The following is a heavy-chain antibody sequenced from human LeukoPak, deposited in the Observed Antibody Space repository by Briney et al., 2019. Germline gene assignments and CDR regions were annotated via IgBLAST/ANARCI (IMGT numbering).Heavy chain of an antibody. CDR1: GGTFSSYA. D-gene: IGHD6-19*01. V-gene: IGHV1-69*05. CDR2: IIPIFGTA. Sequence: SVKVSCKASGGTFSSYAISWVRQAPGQGLEWMGRIIPIFGTANYAQKFQGRVTITTDESTSTAYMELSSLGSEDTAVYYCARGLDSSGWYDFDYWGQGTLVTVSS. CDR3: ARGLDSSGWYDFDY. J-gene: IGHJ4*02.